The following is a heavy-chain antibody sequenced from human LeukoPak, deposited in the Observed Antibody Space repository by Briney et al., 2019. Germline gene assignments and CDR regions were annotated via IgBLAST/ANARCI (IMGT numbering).Heavy chain of an antibody. V-gene: IGHV1-46*01. J-gene: IGHJ4*02. CDR1: GYTFTSYY. CDR3: ARVRTKNYYDSSGIGD. CDR2: INPSGGST. D-gene: IGHD3-22*01. Sequence: ASVKVSCKASGYTFTSYYMHWVRQAPGQGLEWMGIINPSGGSTSYAQKFQGRVTMTRDTSTSAVYMELSSLRSEDTAVYYCARVRTKNYYDSSGIGDWGQGTLVTVSS.